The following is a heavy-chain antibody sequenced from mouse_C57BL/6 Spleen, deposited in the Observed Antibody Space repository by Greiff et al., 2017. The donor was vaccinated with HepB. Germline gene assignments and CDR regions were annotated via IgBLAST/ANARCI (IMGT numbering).Heavy chain of an antibody. CDR3: ASPPYGSSLYWYFDV. Sequence: QVQLQQPGAELVKPGASVKLSCKASGYTFTSYWMHWVKQRPGQGLEWIGMIHPNSGSTNYNEKFKSKATLTVDKSSSTAYMQLSSLTSEDSAVYYCASPPYGSSLYWYFDVWGTGTTVTVSS. V-gene: IGHV1-64*01. D-gene: IGHD1-1*01. J-gene: IGHJ1*03. CDR1: GYTFTSYW. CDR2: IHPNSGST.